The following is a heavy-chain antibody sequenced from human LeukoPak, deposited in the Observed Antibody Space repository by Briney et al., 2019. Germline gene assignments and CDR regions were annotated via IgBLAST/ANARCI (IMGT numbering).Heavy chain of an antibody. V-gene: IGHV5-51*01. D-gene: IGHD3-3*01. CDR2: IYPGDSDT. Sequence: GESLKISCKGSGYSFTSYWIGWVRQMPGKGLEWMGIIYPGDSDTRYSPSFQGQVTISADKSISTAYLQWSSLKASDTAMYYCARHGERYDFWSGYLYNWFDPWGQGTLVTVSS. CDR3: ARHGERYDFWSGYLYNWFDP. J-gene: IGHJ5*02. CDR1: GYSFTSYW.